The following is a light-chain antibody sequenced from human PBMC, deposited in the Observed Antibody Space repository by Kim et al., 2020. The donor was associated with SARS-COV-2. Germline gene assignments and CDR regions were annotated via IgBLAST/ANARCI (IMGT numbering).Light chain of an antibody. CDR2: GAS. J-gene: IGKJ3*01. CDR3: QQYGSSPFT. V-gene: IGKV3-20*01. CDR1: QSVSSNY. Sequence: EIVLTQSPGTLSLSPGERATLSCRASQSVSSNYLAWYQQKPGQAPRLLIYGASSRATVIPDRFSGSGSGTDFILTISRLEPEDFAVYYCQQYGSSPFTFGPGTKVDIK.